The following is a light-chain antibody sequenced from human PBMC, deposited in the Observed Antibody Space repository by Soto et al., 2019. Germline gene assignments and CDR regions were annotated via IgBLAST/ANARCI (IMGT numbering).Light chain of an antibody. V-gene: IGLV2-14*01. CDR1: SSDVGGYNY. Sequence: QSALTQPASVSGSPGQSITISCTGTSSDVGGYNYVSWYQQHPGKAPKHMIYDVSNRPSGVSNRFSGSKSGNTASLTISGLQAEDEADYYCSSYTSSSTRLYVFGTGTKVTVL. CDR3: SSYTSSSTRLYV. J-gene: IGLJ1*01. CDR2: DVS.